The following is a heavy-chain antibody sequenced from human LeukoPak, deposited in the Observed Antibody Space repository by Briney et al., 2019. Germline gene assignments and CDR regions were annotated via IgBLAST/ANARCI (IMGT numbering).Heavy chain of an antibody. J-gene: IGHJ4*02. V-gene: IGHV3-23*01. CDR1: GFNFSDYV. CDR2: ISDSGHRT. Sequence: GGSLRLSCAASGFNFSDYVMGWVRQAPGKGLEWVSGISDSGHRTYYADSVKGRFTISRDNSKNTLYLQMNSLRAEDTAVYYCAKDSSMVRGDYDYFDYWGQGTLVTVSS. CDR3: AKDSSMVRGDYDYFDY. D-gene: IGHD3-10*01.